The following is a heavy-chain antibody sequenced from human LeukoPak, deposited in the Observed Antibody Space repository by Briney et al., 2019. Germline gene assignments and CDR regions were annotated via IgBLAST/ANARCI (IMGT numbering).Heavy chain of an antibody. Sequence: PSETLSLTXAVSGYSISSGYYWGWIRQPPGKGLEWIGSIYHSGSTYYNPSLKSRVTISVDTSKNQFSLKLSSVTAADTAVYYCARLYSSSSWFDPWGQGTLVTVSS. CDR1: GYSISSGYY. D-gene: IGHD6-6*01. CDR3: ARLYSSSSWFDP. CDR2: IYHSGST. J-gene: IGHJ5*02. V-gene: IGHV4-38-2*01.